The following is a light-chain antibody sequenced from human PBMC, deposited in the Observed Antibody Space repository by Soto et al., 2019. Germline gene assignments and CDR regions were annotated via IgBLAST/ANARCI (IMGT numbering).Light chain of an antibody. CDR3: SSYTSSSTYVV. CDR2: DVA. CDR1: SSYVGGYNY. J-gene: IGLJ2*01. Sequence: QSALTQPASVSGSPGQSITISCTGTSSYVGGYNYVSWYQQHPGKAPKLMIYDVANRPSGVSNRFSGSKSGNTASLTISGLQAEDEADYYCSSYTSSSTYVVFGGGTKLTGL. V-gene: IGLV2-14*01.